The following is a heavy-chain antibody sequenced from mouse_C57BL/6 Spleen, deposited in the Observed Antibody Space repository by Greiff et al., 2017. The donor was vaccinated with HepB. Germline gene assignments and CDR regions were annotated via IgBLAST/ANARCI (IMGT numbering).Heavy chain of an antibody. D-gene: IGHD1-1*01. V-gene: IGHV1-82*01. Sequence: QVQLQQSGPELVKPGASVKISCKASGYAFSSSWMNWVKQRPGQGLEWIGRIYPGDGDTNYNGKFKGKATLTADKSSSTAYMQLSSLTSEDSAVYFCARSITTVVPYYFDYWGQGTTLTVSS. CDR2: IYPGDGDT. CDR3: ARSITTVVPYYFDY. CDR1: GYAFSSSW. J-gene: IGHJ2*01.